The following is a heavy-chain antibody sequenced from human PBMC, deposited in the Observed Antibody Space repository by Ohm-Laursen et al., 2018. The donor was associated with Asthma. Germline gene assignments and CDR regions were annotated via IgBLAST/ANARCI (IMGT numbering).Heavy chain of an antibody. J-gene: IGHJ4*02. CDR1: GYTFTSYY. Sequence: SVKVSCKASGYTFTSYYMHWVRQAPGQGLEWMGWISDHNDNTESAQKFQGRVTMTIDTSTSTAYMELSRLRSDDTAVYYCARERGSSWPYYFDYWGQGALVTVSS. V-gene: IGHV1-18*04. CDR3: ARERGSSWPYYFDY. D-gene: IGHD6-13*01. CDR2: ISDHNDNT.